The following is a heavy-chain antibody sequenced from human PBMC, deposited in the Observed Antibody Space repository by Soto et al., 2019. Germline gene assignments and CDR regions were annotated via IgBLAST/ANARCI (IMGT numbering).Heavy chain of an antibody. Sequence: PSETLSLTCAVSGYSISSGYYWGWIRQPPGKGLEWIGSIYHSGSTYYNPSLKSRVTISVDTSKNQFPLKLSSVTAADTAVYYCASISGSYARQFDPWGQGTLVTVSS. J-gene: IGHJ5*02. CDR3: ASISGSYARQFDP. D-gene: IGHD1-26*01. V-gene: IGHV4-38-2*01. CDR2: IYHSGST. CDR1: GYSISSGYY.